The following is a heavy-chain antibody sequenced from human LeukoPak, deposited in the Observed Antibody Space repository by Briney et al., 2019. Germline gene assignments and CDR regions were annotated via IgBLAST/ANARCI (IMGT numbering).Heavy chain of an antibody. V-gene: IGHV4-4*02. CDR3: ARDPTYYYDSSGYRAY. CDR2: IYHSGST. J-gene: IGHJ4*02. D-gene: IGHD3-22*01. CDR1: GGSISSSNW. Sequence: SETLSLTCAVSGGSISSSNWWSWVRQPPGKGLKWIGEIYHSGSTNYNPSLKSRVTISVDKSKNQFSLKLSSVTAADTAVYYCARDPTYYYDSSGYRAYWGQGTLVTVSS.